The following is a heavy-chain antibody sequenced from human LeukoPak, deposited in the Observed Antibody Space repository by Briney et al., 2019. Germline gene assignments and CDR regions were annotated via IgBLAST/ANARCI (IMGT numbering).Heavy chain of an antibody. Sequence: ASVKVSCKASGYTFTDYYMHWVRQAPGQGFEWMGWINPDSGGTNYAQKFQGRVTMTRDTSISTAYMELSRLRSNDTAVYYCARTTEGGYTYGYFYYYYMDVRGKGTTVTISS. J-gene: IGHJ6*03. CDR2: INPDSGGT. D-gene: IGHD5-18*01. CDR3: ARTTEGGYTYGYFYYYYMDV. V-gene: IGHV1-2*02. CDR1: GYTFTDYY.